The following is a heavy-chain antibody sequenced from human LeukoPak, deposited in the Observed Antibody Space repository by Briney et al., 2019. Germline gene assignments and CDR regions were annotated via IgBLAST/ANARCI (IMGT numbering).Heavy chain of an antibody. CDR1: GGSFSNYY. J-gene: IGHJ5*02. CDR3: ARTSVYYYGSGSYLKRRYNWFDP. D-gene: IGHD3-10*01. V-gene: IGHV4-34*01. CDR2: INHSGST. Sequence: PSETLSLTCAVYGGSFSNYYWTWIRQPPGKGLEWIGEINHSGSTNYNPSLKSRVTISVDTFKNQFSLKLSSVTAADTAVYYCARTSVYYYGSGSYLKRRYNWFDPWGQGTLVTVSS.